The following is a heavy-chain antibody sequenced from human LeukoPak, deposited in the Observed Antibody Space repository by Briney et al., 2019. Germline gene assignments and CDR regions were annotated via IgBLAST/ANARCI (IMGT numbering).Heavy chain of an antibody. D-gene: IGHD3-3*01. V-gene: IGHV3-11*04. CDR1: GFSLSDFY. Sequence: PGGSLRLSCAASGFSLSDFYMSWIRQAPGKGLEWISYISRSGSTIYHADSVKGRFTISRDNAKNSLYLQMDSLRADDTAIYYCTKDASRFFVDAWGQGTLVTVST. J-gene: IGHJ5*02. CDR3: TKDASRFFVDA. CDR2: ISRSGSTI.